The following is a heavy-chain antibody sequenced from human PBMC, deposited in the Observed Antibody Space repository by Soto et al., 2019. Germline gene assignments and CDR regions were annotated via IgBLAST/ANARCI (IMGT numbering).Heavy chain of an antibody. Sequence: WETLSLTCAVSGDSISSGYYCDWIRQPPGKGLEWIGSMYHSGTRYYNPSLKSRVTISVEAYKNEFALKLSSVTDVDSAVYYCGRTDTVGYYPYLGQATLVSVS. CDR2: MYHSGTR. J-gene: IGHJ4*02. V-gene: IGHV4-38-2*01. CDR3: GRTDTVGYYPY. CDR1: GDSISSGYY. D-gene: IGHD3-3*01.